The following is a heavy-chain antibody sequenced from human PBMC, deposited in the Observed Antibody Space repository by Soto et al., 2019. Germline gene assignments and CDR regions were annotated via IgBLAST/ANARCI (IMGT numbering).Heavy chain of an antibody. D-gene: IGHD6-6*01. V-gene: IGHV5-10-1*01. Sequence: GESLKISCTGSGYSFANYWITWVRQMPGKGLEWMGRIDPADSYTNYSPSFQGHVTFSVDKSIDTAYLQRRSLQASDTAMYYCARRHSSSSGFDPWGQGTLVTVSS. CDR3: ARRHSSSSGFDP. CDR1: GYSFANYW. J-gene: IGHJ5*02. CDR2: IDPADSYT.